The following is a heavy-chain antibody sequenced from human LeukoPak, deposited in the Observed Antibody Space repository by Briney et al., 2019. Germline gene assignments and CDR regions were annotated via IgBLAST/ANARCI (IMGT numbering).Heavy chain of an antibody. CDR2: LDPSDSYT. V-gene: IGHV5-10-1*01. J-gene: IGHJ2*01. D-gene: IGHD2-8*01. CDR3: ARREGTSGNIHWYFDL. CDR1: GYSFTNYW. Sequence: GESLKISCMGSGYSFTNYWISWVRQMPGKGLEWMGRLDPSDSYTNYSPSFQGHVTISIDRSINTAYLHWSSLKASDTAMYYCARREGTSGNIHWYFDLWGRGTLVTVSS.